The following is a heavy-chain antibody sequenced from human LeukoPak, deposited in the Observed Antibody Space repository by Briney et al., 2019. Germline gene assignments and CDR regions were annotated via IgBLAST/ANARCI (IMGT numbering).Heavy chain of an antibody. CDR3: ARGPIAPYYDILTGLFDNYFDY. V-gene: IGHV4-39*07. D-gene: IGHD3-9*01. CDR1: GGSISSSSYY. Sequence: SETLSLTCTVSGGSISSSSYYWGWIRQPPGKGLEWIGSIYYSGSTYYNPSLKSRVTISVDTSKNQFSLKLSSVTAADTAVYYCARGPIAPYYDILTGLFDNYFDYWGQGTLVTVSS. J-gene: IGHJ4*02. CDR2: IYYSGST.